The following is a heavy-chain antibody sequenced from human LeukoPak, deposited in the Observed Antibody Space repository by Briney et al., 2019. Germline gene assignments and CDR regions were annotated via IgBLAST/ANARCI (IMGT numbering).Heavy chain of an antibody. CDR3: ARDNWDRNYRIDS. CDR2: IRSKLYGGTP. CDR1: GFTFGDYA. Sequence: GGSLRLSCTASGFTFGDYAMSWVRQAPGKGLEGVGFIRSKLYGGTPEYAASVKGRFTISRDDSKSIAYLQLNSLKTEDTAVYFCARDNWDRNYRIDSWGQGTLVTVSS. V-gene: IGHV3-49*04. J-gene: IGHJ4*02. D-gene: IGHD1-7*01.